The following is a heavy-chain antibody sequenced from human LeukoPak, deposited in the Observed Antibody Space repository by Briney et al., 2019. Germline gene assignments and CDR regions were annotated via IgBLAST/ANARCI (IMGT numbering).Heavy chain of an antibody. CDR2: IYTSGST. CDR3: ARVTYYYDD. V-gene: IGHV4-61*02. CDR1: GGSISSGSYY. Sequence: SQTLSLTCTVSGGSISSGSYYWSWIRQPAGKGLEWIGRIYTSGSTNYNPSLKSRVTISVDTFKNQFSLKLSSVTAADTAVYYCARVTYYYDDWGQGTLVTVSS. J-gene: IGHJ4*02.